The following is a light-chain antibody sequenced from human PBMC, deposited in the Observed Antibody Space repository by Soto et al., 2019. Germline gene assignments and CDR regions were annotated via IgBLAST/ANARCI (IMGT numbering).Light chain of an antibody. J-gene: IGKJ3*01. Sequence: DIPLAQSPSFLSASVGDRFTITCRPRPAVPNNMTWYQQKPGKPPKLLIYEESTLRSAVPSRFSGSTSGTQCTLTIDSLHPEESATYYCQQVKTYPRAFGAGTKVDIK. CDR1: PAVPNN. V-gene: IGKV1-9*01. CDR3: QQVKTYPRA. CDR2: EES.